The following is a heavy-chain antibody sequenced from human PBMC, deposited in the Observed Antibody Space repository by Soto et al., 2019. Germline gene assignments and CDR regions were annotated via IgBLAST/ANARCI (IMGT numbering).Heavy chain of an antibody. J-gene: IGHJ6*02. Sequence: TLSLTCTVSGGSISSGGYYWSWIRQHPGKGLEWIGYIYYSGSTYYNPSLKSRVTISVDTSKNQFSLKLSSVTAADTAVYYCARDHRKQLVPYSYYYGMDVWGQGTTVTVSS. CDR2: IYYSGST. D-gene: IGHD6-6*01. V-gene: IGHV4-31*03. CDR3: ARDHRKQLVPYSYYYGMDV. CDR1: GGSISSGGYY.